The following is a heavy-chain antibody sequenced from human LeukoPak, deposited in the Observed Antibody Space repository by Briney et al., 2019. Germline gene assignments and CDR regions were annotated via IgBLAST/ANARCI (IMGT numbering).Heavy chain of an antibody. V-gene: IGHV3-21*01. D-gene: IGHD3-22*01. CDR1: GFTFSSYS. J-gene: IGHJ4*02. CDR3: ARGITMIVVVNYFDY. Sequence: GGSLRLSCAASGFTFSSYSMNWVRQAPGKGLEWVSSISSSSSYIYYADSVKGRFTISRDNAKNSLYLQMNSLRAEDTAVYYCARGITMIVVVNYFDYWGQGTLVTVSS. CDR2: ISSSSSYI.